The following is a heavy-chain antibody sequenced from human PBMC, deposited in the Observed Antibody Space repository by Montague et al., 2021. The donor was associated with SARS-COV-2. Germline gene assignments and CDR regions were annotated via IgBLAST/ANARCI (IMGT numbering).Heavy chain of an antibody. Sequence: RSLSLSASGFTFSSYWMSWVRQTPGKGLEWVANIKPDGGEKHYVDSVKGRFAISRDNAKNSLNLQMDSLRAEDTALYYCARDSRIVGATGGMDVWGQGTTVIVSS. CDR1: GFTFSSYW. V-gene: IGHV3-7*03. J-gene: IGHJ6*02. CDR3: ARDSRIVGATGGMDV. CDR2: IKPDGGEK. D-gene: IGHD1-26*01.